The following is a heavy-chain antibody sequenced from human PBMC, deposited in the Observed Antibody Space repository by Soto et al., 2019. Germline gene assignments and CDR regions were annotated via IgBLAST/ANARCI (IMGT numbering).Heavy chain of an antibody. Sequence: ASVKVSCKASGFTFTNYYFHWVRQAPGQGLEWMGIINSGGGTTSYAQKFQGRLTMTRDTSTSTVYMDLSSLRSDDTAVYYCARSYFSLSSCYTRFDAFDIWGQGTMVTVSS. CDR2: INSGGGTT. V-gene: IGHV1-46*01. CDR3: ARSYFSLSSCYTRFDAFDI. CDR1: GFTFTNYY. D-gene: IGHD2-2*02. J-gene: IGHJ3*02.